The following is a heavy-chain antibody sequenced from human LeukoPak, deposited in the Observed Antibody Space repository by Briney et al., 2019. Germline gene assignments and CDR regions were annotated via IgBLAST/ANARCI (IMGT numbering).Heavy chain of an antibody. V-gene: IGHV4-31*03. CDR3: AGGMYSGSYGAFDI. J-gene: IGHJ3*02. CDR2: IYYSGST. CDR1: GGSISSGGYY. Sequence: SETLSLTCTVSGGSISSGGYYWSWIRQHPGKGLEWIGYIYYSGSTYYNPSLKSRVTISVDTCKNQFSLKLSSVTAADTAVYYCAGGMYSGSYGAFDIWGQGTMVTVSS. D-gene: IGHD1-26*01.